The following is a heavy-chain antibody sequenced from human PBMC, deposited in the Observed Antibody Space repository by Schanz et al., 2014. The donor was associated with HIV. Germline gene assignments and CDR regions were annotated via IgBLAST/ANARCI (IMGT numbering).Heavy chain of an antibody. CDR1: GFTFGTRW. J-gene: IGHJ3*01. Sequence: DVQLVESGGGLIQPGESLRLSCVASGFTFGTRWMYWVRQGPGKGLTWVSYITPDGSVTYADSVKGRFTASRDSSKNTLFLQMNSLRVEDTATYYCRVFMFTYDVWGQGTRLIVSS. CDR2: ITPDGSVT. V-gene: IGHV3-74*01. CDR3: RVFMFTYDV. D-gene: IGHD3-16*01.